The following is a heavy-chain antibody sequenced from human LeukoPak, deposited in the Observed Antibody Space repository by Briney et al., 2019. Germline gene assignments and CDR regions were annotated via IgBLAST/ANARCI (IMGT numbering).Heavy chain of an antibody. J-gene: IGHJ4*02. CDR3: ASSGYSSSWYEHFDY. Sequence: ASVKVSCKASGYTFTSYGISWVRQAPGQGLEWMGWISTYNGNTNYAQKLQGRVTMTTDTSTSTAYMELRSLRSDDTAVYYCASSGYSSSWYEHFDYWGQGTLVTVSS. V-gene: IGHV1-18*01. CDR2: ISTYNGNT. CDR1: GYTFTSYG. D-gene: IGHD6-13*01.